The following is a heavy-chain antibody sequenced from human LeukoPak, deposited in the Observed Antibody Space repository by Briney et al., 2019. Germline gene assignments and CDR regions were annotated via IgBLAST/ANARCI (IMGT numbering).Heavy chain of an antibody. CDR2: IYPGDSDT. V-gene: IGHV5-51*01. Sequence: GESLKISCKGSGYSFINYWIGWVRQMPGKGLEWMGIIYPGDSDTKYSPSFQGQVTISADKSITTAYLQWSSLKASDTAMFYCARAVAGAPHDAFDIWGQGTMVTVSS. CDR3: ARAVAGAPHDAFDI. J-gene: IGHJ3*02. CDR1: GYSFINYW. D-gene: IGHD6-19*01.